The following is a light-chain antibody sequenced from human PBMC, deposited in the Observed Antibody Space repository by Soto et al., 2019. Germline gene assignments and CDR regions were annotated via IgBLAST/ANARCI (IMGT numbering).Light chain of an antibody. CDR2: GST. Sequence: QSVLSQPPSVSGAPGQRVTISCTGSSSNIGAGYDAHWFQQVPGTAPKLLIYGSTNRPSGVPDRFSGSKSGTSASLAITGLQAEDEADYYCQSYDSSLSGNYVFGTGTKVIVL. V-gene: IGLV1-40*01. CDR1: SSNIGAGYD. J-gene: IGLJ1*01. CDR3: QSYDSSLSGNYV.